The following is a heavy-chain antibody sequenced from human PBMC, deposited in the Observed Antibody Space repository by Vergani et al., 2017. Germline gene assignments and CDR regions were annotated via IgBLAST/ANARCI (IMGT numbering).Heavy chain of an antibody. D-gene: IGHD3-9*01. CDR2: IDPYNGDT. CDR3: ASLFDWGSVDS. J-gene: IGHJ4*02. V-gene: IGHV1-18*01. CDR1: EYSLSSYG. Sequence: QVQLVQSGPGMEKTGGSVKVSCQTSEYSLSSYGVNWVRQAPGQGLEWMGWIDPYNGDTQYAKRLQGRLSMTTDTGRTTVYMKLRSIRSDDTAVYFCASLFDWGSVDSWGQGTLVTVSS.